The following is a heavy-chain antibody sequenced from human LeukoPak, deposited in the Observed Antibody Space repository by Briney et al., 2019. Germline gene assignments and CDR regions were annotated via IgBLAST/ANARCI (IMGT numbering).Heavy chain of an antibody. J-gene: IGHJ4*02. CDR1: GGSISSSSYS. D-gene: IGHD1-26*01. Sequence: SETLSLTCTVSGGSISSSSYSWDWIRQPPGKGLEWIGSISYSGSTYYNPSLKSRVTISVDTPKNQFSLKLSSVTAADTAVYYCARWPMVGGWGQGTLVTVSS. V-gene: IGHV4-39*01. CDR3: ARWPMVGG. CDR2: ISYSGST.